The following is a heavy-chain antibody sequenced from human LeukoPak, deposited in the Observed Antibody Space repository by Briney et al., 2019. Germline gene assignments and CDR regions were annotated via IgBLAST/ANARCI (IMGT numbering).Heavy chain of an antibody. CDR3: VRGAYTNYERCFDP. CDR2: MNPYSGNT. J-gene: IGHJ5*02. V-gene: IGHV1-8*01. Sequence: ASVKVSCKASGYTFTSYDINWVRQATGQGLEWMGWMNPYSGNTGYARKFQGRVTMTRNTSISTAYMELSSLTSEDTAVYYCVRGAYTNYERCFDPWGQGTLVTVSS. CDR1: GYTFTSYD. D-gene: IGHD4-11*01.